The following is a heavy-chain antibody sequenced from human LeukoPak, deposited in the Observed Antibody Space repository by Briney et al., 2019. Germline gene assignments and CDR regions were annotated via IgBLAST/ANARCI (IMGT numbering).Heavy chain of an antibody. J-gene: IGHJ5*02. D-gene: IGHD6-19*01. CDR3: AKDYRYGSA. CDR1: GFTFNSFA. Sequence: GGPLRLSCAASGFTFNSFAFTWVRQAPGRGLGWVSAINVRGDATFYAESVRGRFTISRDNSKNTLYLQMNSLGAEDTALYYCAKDYRYGSAWGPGTLVVVSS. CDR2: INVRGDAT. V-gene: IGHV3-23*01.